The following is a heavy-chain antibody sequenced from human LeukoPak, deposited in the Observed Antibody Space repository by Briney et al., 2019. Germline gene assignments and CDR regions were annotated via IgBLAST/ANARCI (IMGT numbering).Heavy chain of an antibody. V-gene: IGHV4-30-4*01. CDR3: ARERWDSSGYYYWFDP. D-gene: IGHD3-22*01. CDR2: IYYSGSA. J-gene: IGHJ5*02. CDR1: GGSISIGDYY. Sequence: SETLSLTCTVSGGSISIGDYYWSWIRQPPGKGLEWIGYIYYSGSAYYNPSLKSRVTISVDTSKNRFSLKLSSVTAADTAVYYCARERWDSSGYYYWFDPWGQGTLVTVSS.